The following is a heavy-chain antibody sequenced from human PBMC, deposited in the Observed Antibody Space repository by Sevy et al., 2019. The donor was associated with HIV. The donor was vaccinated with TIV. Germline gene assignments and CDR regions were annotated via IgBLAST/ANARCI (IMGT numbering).Heavy chain of an antibody. CDR1: GFTFSSYG. CDR2: ISYDGSDK. J-gene: IGHJ4*02. D-gene: IGHD6-6*01. CDR3: AKEATRYSISSGRFDY. V-gene: IGHV3-30*18. Sequence: GGSLRLSCAASGFTFSSYGMQWVRQASGKGLEWVAVISYDGSDKYYGDSVRGRFTISRDNSKNTLYLQMNSLRGEDTGLYYCAKEATRYSISSGRFDYWGQGTLVTVSS.